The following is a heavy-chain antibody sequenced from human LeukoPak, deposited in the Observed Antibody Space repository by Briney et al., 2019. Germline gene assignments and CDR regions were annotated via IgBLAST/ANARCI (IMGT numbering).Heavy chain of an antibody. J-gene: IGHJ4*02. CDR2: IYPGDSDT. D-gene: IGHD2-2*01. CDR1: GYSLTSYW. CDR3: ARQSCSSTSCYPGPFDY. Sequence: GESLKISCKGSGYSLTSYWIGWVRQMPGKGLEWMGIIYPGDSDTRYSPSFQGQVTISADKSISTAYLQWSSLKASDTAMYYCARQSCSSTSCYPGPFDYWGQGTLVTVSS. V-gene: IGHV5-51*01.